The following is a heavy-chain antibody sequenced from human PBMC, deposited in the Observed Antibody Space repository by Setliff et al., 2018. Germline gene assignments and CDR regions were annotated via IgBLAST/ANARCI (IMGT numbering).Heavy chain of an antibody. D-gene: IGHD1-26*01. V-gene: IGHV4-39*07. CDR3: ARRAGAAYFDY. CDR1: GGSISSISYY. Sequence: KTSETLSLTCTVPGGSISSISYYWGLIRQPPGKGLEWIGSIFYSGRTYYNPSLKSRVTISVDTSKNQFSLKLSSVTAADTAVYYCARRAGAAYFDYWGQGTLVTVSS. CDR2: IFYSGRT. J-gene: IGHJ4*02.